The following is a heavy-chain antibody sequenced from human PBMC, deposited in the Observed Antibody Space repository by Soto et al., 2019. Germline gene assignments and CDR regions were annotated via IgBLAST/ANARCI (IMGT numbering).Heavy chain of an antibody. Sequence: EVQLVESGGGLVQPGGSLRLSCAASGFTFSSYDMHWVRQATGKGLEWVSAIGTAGDTYYPGSVKGRFTISRDNSKNTLYLQMNSLRAEDTAVYYCAKDLQRLSCYWGQGTLVTVSS. CDR3: AKDLQRLSCY. D-gene: IGHD3-16*02. J-gene: IGHJ4*02. V-gene: IGHV3-13*01. CDR1: GFTFSSYD. CDR2: IGTAGDT.